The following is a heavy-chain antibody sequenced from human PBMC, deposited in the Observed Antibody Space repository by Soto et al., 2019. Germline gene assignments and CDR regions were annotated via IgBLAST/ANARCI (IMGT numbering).Heavy chain of an antibody. V-gene: IGHV4-61*08. CDR1: GGSITGVSY. CDR3: ARDGAGMTALGIDY. J-gene: IGHJ4*02. CDR2: IFHTGNA. D-gene: IGHD2-21*02. Sequence: SETLSLTCTVSGGSITGVSYWGWIRQPPGLGLQWLGYIFHTGNAVYNPSLKSRATLSVDPSKNQFSLNLTSVTAADTAVYYCARDGAGMTALGIDYWGRGTLVTVSS.